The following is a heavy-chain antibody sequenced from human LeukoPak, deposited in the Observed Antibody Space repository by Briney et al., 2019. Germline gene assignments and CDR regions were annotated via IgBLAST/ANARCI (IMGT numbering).Heavy chain of an antibody. Sequence: PSETLSLTCTVSGGSISSYYWSWIRQPPGKGLEWVSAISGSGGSTYYADSVKGRFTISRDNSKNTLYLQMNSLRAEDMAVYYCAKHIPPYVGEYPFDYWGQGTLVTVSS. CDR3: AKHIPPYVGEYPFDY. V-gene: IGHV3-23*01. CDR2: ISGSGGST. D-gene: IGHD3-10*01. J-gene: IGHJ4*02. CDR1: GGSISSYY.